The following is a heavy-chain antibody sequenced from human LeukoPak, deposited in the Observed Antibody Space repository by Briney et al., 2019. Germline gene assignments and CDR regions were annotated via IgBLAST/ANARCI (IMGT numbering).Heavy chain of an antibody. CDR1: VGSVSSYY. Sequence: SETLSLTCTVSVGSVSSYYWIWIRQPAGKALECIGRIYTSGSTNYNPSLKSPVTMSVDTSKNQFSLKLSTVTAADTAVYYCARGSRGYDILTGYYNRYYFDYWGQGTLVTVSS. D-gene: IGHD3-9*01. CDR2: IYTSGST. CDR3: ARGSRGYDILTGYYNRYYFDY. V-gene: IGHV4-4*07. J-gene: IGHJ4*02.